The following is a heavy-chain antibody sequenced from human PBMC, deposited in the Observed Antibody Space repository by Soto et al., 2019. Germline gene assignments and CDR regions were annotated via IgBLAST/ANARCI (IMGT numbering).Heavy chain of an antibody. CDR1: GGSIRSYY. V-gene: IGHV4-59*01. Sequence: TLSLTCTISGGSIRSYYWSWILQPPGKGLEWIGNIYYSGVTSYNPSPNSRVTISVDTSNNQFSLRLSSVTAADTAVYYCAREKSDYDFWSGASGMDVWGQGTTVTVSS. CDR2: IYYSGVT. D-gene: IGHD3-3*01. J-gene: IGHJ6*02. CDR3: AREKSDYDFWSGASGMDV.